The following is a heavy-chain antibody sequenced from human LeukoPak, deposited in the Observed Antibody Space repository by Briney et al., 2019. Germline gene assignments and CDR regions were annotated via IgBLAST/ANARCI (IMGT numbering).Heavy chain of an antibody. J-gene: IGHJ6*03. CDR2: VNGRGATT. V-gene: IGHV3-23*01. CDR3: AKAPATGESYYFYYMDV. Sequence: PGGSLRLSCAASGFASGFNFSDYAVSWVRQAPGKGPEWVASVNGRGATTYYADSVRGRFTISRDNSKNTVYLQMISLGAGDTAVYFCAKAPATGESYYFYYMDVWGKGTTVTVSS. D-gene: IGHD7-27*01. CDR1: GFNFSDYA.